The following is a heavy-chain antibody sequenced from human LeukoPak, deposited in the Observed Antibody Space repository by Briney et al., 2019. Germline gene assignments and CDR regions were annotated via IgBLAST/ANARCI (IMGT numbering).Heavy chain of an antibody. Sequence: SETLSLTCTVSGGSISSYYWSWIRQPARKGLEWIGRIYTSGSTNYNPSLKSRVTMSVDTSKNQFSLKLSSVTAADTAVYYCAKGDDYSNSGDFDYWGQGTLVTVSS. D-gene: IGHD4-11*01. V-gene: IGHV4-4*07. CDR1: GGSISSYY. CDR3: AKGDDYSNSGDFDY. CDR2: IYTSGST. J-gene: IGHJ4*02.